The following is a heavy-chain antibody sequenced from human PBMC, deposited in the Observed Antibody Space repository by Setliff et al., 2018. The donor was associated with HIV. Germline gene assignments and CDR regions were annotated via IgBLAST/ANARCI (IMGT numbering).Heavy chain of an antibody. CDR3: VRTASSSWWGIYYYYYIDL. D-gene: IGHD2-8*02. J-gene: IGHJ6*03. CDR2: IHYTGST. Sequence: SETLSLTCTVFGGSISSSNYVWGWIRQTPRKGLEWIGTIHYTGSTYYNPSLESRITISVDTSKNQFSLRLNSVSAADTAVYYCVRTASSSWWGIYYYYYIDLWGKGTTVTVSS. CDR1: GGSISSSNYV. V-gene: IGHV4-39*01.